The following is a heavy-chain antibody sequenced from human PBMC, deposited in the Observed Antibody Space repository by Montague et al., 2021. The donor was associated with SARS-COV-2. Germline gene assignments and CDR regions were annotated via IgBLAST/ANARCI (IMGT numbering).Heavy chain of an antibody. CDR2: IYYSGST. CDR3: ARGGDSGYWDY. Sequence: SETLSLTCTVSGGSISSSSYYWGWIRQPPGKGLEWIGSIYYSGSTYYNPSLQTRVTISVDTSKNQFSLKLSSVTAADTAVYYCARGGDSGYWDYWGQGTLVTVSS. CDR1: GGSISSSSYY. D-gene: IGHD5-12*01. J-gene: IGHJ4*02. V-gene: IGHV4-39*07.